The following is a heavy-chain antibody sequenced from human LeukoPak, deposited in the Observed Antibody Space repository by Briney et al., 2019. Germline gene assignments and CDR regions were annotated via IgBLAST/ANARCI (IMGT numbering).Heavy chain of an antibody. J-gene: IGHJ4*02. D-gene: IGHD3-10*01. V-gene: IGHV4-61*02. CDR2: VSTRGST. Sequence: SQTLSLTCTVSGGSISSGNNYWNWLRQPAGKGLEWIGRVSTRGSTNYNPSLKSRVNISIDTSKNQFSLKLSSVTAADTAVYYCARDPNLYGSGAFDYWGQGTLVIVSA. CDR3: ARDPNLYGSGAFDY. CDR1: GGSISSGNNY.